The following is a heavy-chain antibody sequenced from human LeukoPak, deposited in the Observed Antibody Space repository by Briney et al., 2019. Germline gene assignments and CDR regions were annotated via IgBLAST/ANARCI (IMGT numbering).Heavy chain of an antibody. CDR1: GFTFSNYP. J-gene: IGHJ6*03. CDR2: ITYDGSNK. CDR3: AREPQNYDFWSGPDTYYYYMDV. D-gene: IGHD3-3*01. Sequence: GGSLRLSCAASGFTFSNYPMYWVRQAPGKGLEWVAVITYDGSNKYYADSVKGRFTISRDNSKNTVYLQMDSLKPEDTAVYYCAREPQNYDFWSGPDTYYYYMDVWGKGITVTVSS. V-gene: IGHV3-30-3*01.